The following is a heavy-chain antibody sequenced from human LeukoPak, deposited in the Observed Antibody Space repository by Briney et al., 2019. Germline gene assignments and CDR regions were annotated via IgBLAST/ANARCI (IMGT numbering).Heavy chain of an antibody. Sequence: ASVKVSCKASGYTFTGYYMHWVRQAPGQGLEWMGWINPNSGGTNYAQKFQGRVTMTRDTSISTAYMELSSLRSEDMAVYYCARDAYGDYGYFDYWGQGTLVTVSS. V-gene: IGHV1-2*02. CDR3: ARDAYGDYGYFDY. J-gene: IGHJ4*02. D-gene: IGHD4-17*01. CDR2: INPNSGGT. CDR1: GYTFTGYY.